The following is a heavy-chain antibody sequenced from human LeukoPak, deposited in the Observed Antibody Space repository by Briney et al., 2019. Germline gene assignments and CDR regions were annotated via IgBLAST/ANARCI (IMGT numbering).Heavy chain of an antibody. J-gene: IGHJ6*04. CDR1: GYTFTSYG. D-gene: IGHD3-3*01. Sequence: GASVKVSCKASGYTFTSYGISWVRQAPGQGLEWMGWISAYNGNTNYAQKLQGRVTMTTGTSTSTAYMELRSLRSDDTAVYYCARVSVGVTIFGVVIISSVDVWGKGTTVTVSS. V-gene: IGHV1-18*01. CDR3: ARVSVGVTIFGVVIISSVDV. CDR2: ISAYNGNT.